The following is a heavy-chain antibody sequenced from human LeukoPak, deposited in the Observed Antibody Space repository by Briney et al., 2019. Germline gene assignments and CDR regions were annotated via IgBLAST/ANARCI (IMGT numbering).Heavy chain of an antibody. CDR1: GYTFTGYY. J-gene: IGHJ4*02. CDR2: IKPNSGGT. V-gene: IGHV1-2*02. Sequence: ASVKVSCKASGYTFTGYYMHWVRQAPGQGLEWMGWIKPNSGGTNYAQKFQGRVTMTRDTSISTAYMELSRLRSDDTAVYYCARGTWIQPSLDYWGQGTLVTVSS. CDR3: ARGTWIQPSLDY. D-gene: IGHD5-18*01.